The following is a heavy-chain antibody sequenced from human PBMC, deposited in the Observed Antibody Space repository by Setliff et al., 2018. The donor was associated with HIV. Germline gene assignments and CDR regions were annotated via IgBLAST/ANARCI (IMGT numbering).Heavy chain of an antibody. V-gene: IGHV5-51*01. J-gene: IGHJ4*02. D-gene: IGHD6-19*01. CDR3: VRYPWGYSSSYAHYFDY. CDR2: IYPGDSAT. Sequence: GESLKISCKASGYTFTNYWIGWVRQMPGQGLEWIGVIYPGDSATRYGPSFQGQVTISADESTYTAYLQWSGLKASDTAVYYCVRYPWGYSSSYAHYFDYWGQGTLVTVSS. CDR1: GYTFTNYW.